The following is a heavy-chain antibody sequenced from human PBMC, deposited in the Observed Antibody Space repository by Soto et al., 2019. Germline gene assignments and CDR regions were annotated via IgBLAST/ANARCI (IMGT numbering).Heavy chain of an antibody. CDR3: TAVRYPDNYYYYYYMDV. V-gene: IGHV3-72*01. D-gene: IGHD1-20*01. J-gene: IGHJ6*03. Sequence: GGSLRLSCAASGFTFSDHYMDWVRQAPGKGLEWVGRTRNKANSYTTEYAASVKGRFTISRDDSKNSLYLQMNSLKTEDTAVYYCTAVRYPDNYYYYYYMDVWGKGTTVTVSS. CDR1: GFTFSDHY. CDR2: TRNKANSYTT.